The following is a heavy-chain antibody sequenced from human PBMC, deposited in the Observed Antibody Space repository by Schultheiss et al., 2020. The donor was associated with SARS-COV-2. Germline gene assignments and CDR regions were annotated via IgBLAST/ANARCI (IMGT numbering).Heavy chain of an antibody. CDR3: ARHGSGGYCSGGSCYRLYYYYGMDV. J-gene: IGHJ6*02. Sequence: SETLSLTCTVSGGSIRSGESYWSWIRQSPGKGLEWIGYIDYSGRIFYNPSLKSRLTISVDTSKNQFSLKLSSVTAADTALYYCARHGSGGYCSGGSCYRLYYYYGMDVWGQGTTVTVSS. CDR1: GGSIRSGESY. D-gene: IGHD2-15*01. CDR2: IDYSGRI. V-gene: IGHV4-30-4*01.